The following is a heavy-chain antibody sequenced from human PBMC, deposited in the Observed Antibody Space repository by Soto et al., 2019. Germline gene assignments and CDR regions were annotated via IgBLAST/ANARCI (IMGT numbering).Heavy chain of an antibody. J-gene: IGHJ3*02. CDR1: GYTFTSYG. D-gene: IGHD3-22*01. Sequence: ASVKVSCKASGYTFTSYGISWVRQAPGQGLEWMGWISAYNGNTNYAQKLQGRVTMTTDTSTSTAYMELRSLRSDGTAVYYCARAPPTYYYDSSGYFGAAFDIWGQGTMVTVSS. V-gene: IGHV1-18*01. CDR2: ISAYNGNT. CDR3: ARAPPTYYYDSSGYFGAAFDI.